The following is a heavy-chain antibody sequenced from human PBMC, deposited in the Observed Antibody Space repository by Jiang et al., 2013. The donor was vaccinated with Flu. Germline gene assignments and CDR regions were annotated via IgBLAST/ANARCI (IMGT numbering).Heavy chain of an antibody. CDR2: IFYIGNT. Sequence: GSGLVKPSETLSLTCTVSGGSISSGRYYWGWIRQPPGKGLEWIGNIFYIGNTYYHPSLKSRVSISVDTSKNQFSLKLSSVIAADSAVYYCAGGIDDSSASLSLTYFDYWGQGTLVTVSS. V-gene: IGHV4-39*01. CDR1: GGSISSGRYY. CDR3: AGGIDDSSASLSLTYFDY. J-gene: IGHJ4*02. D-gene: IGHD3-22*01.